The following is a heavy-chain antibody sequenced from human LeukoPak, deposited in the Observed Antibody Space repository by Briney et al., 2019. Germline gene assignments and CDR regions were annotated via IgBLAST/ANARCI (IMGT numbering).Heavy chain of an antibody. CDR3: ATSDTVSTYNWFDP. Sequence: SETLSLTCNVSGGSFSSNTYFWGWIRRPPGKGLEWIGSIRYNGSTYYNPSLKSRVTISVDTSKNQFSLNLSSLTAADTAVYYCATSDTVSTYNWFDPWGQGTLVTVS. D-gene: IGHD5/OR15-5a*01. J-gene: IGHJ5*02. V-gene: IGHV4-39*01. CDR2: IRYNGST. CDR1: GGSFSSNTYF.